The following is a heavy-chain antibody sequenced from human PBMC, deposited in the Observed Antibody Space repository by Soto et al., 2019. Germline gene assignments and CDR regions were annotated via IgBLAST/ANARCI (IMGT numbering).Heavy chain of an antibody. V-gene: IGHV3-23*01. J-gene: IGHJ5*02. CDR3: AKSAKTGTTRANWFDP. CDR1: GFTFSSYA. CDR2: ISGSGGST. D-gene: IGHD1-7*01. Sequence: TGGFLRLSCAASGFTFSSYAMSWVRQAPGKGLEWVSVISGSGGSTYYADSVKGRFTISRDNSKNTLYLQMNSLRAEDTAVFYCAKSAKTGTTRANWFDPWGQGTLVTVSS.